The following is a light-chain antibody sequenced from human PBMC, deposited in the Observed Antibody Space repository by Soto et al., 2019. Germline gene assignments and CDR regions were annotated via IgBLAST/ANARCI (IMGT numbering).Light chain of an antibody. J-gene: IGLJ1*01. V-gene: IGLV2-11*01. Sequence: QSALTQPRSVSGSPGQSVTISCTGTSSDVGGYNYVSWYQQHPGKAPKLMIYDVSKRPSGVPDRFSGSKSGNTASLTISGLQAEDEADYYCCSYAGSYTFPFVTGTKVTVL. CDR1: SSDVGGYNY. CDR3: CSYAGSYTFP. CDR2: DVS.